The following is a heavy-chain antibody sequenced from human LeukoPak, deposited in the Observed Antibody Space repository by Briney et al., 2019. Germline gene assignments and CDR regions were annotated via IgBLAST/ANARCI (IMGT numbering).Heavy chain of an antibody. J-gene: IGHJ4*02. CDR3: ASHLTNYIIPAGH. V-gene: IGHV3-7*01. CDR1: GFTFSSYW. CDR2: IKQDGSEK. Sequence: GGSLRLSCAASGFTFSSYWMSWVRQAPGKGLEWVANIKQDGSEKYYVDSVNGRFTISRDNAKNSLSLQMNSLRAEDTALYYCASHLTNYIIPAGHWGQGTLVTASS. D-gene: IGHD4/OR15-4a*01.